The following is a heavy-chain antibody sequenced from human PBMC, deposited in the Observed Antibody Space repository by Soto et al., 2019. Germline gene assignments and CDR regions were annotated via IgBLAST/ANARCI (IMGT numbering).Heavy chain of an antibody. Sequence: ASVKVSCKASGYTFTGYYMHWVRQAPGQGLEWMGWINPNIGGTNYAQKFQSRVTMTRDTSISTAYMELSRLRSDDTAVYYCARPSRLAFVATIAPDDAFDIWGQGTMVNVSS. D-gene: IGHD5-12*01. CDR3: ARPSRLAFVATIAPDDAFDI. V-gene: IGHV1-2*02. CDR1: GYTFTGYY. CDR2: INPNIGGT. J-gene: IGHJ3*02.